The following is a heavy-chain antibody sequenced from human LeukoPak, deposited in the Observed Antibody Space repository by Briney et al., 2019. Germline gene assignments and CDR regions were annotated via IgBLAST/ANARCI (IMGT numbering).Heavy chain of an antibody. J-gene: IGHJ4*02. CDR1: GGSISSSSYY. CDR2: IYYSGST. D-gene: IGHD4-17*01. V-gene: IGHV4-39*01. CDR3: ARQTTDFDY. Sequence: SEILSLTCTVSGGSISSSSYYWGWIRQPPGKGLEWIGSIYYSGSTYYNPSLKSRVTISVDTSKNQFSLKLSSVTAADTAVYYCARQTTDFDYWGQGTLVTVSS.